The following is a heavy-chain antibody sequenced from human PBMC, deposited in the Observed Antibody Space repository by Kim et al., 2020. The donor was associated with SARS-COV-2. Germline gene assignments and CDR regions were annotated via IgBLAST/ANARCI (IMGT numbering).Heavy chain of an antibody. D-gene: IGHD3-10*01. CDR3: ANLLGVYGSGSYYGPPCG. Sequence: GGSLRLSCAASGFTFSSYAMSWVRQAPGKGLEWVSAISGSGGSTYYADSVKGRFTISRDNSKNTLYLQMNSLRAEDTAVYYCANLLGVYGSGSYYGPPCGWGQGTLVTVSS. V-gene: IGHV3-23*01. CDR1: GFTFSSYA. J-gene: IGHJ4*02. CDR2: ISGSGGST.